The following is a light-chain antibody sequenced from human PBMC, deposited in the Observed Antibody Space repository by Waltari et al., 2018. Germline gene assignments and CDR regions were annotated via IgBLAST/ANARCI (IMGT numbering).Light chain of an antibody. Sequence: EIVFTQSPATLSLSPGERAALSCRASQSIGSQLAWYQQRPGQAPRLLIDDTSNRATGIPARFSGSGSGTDFTLTISSLQFEDSAVYYCQQRSNWPLTFGGGTKVEIK. CDR3: QQRSNWPLT. J-gene: IGKJ4*01. CDR1: QSIGSQ. CDR2: DTS. V-gene: IGKV3-11*01.